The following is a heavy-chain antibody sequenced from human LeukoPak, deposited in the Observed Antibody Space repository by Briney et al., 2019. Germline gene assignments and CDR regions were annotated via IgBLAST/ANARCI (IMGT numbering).Heavy chain of an antibody. CDR2: IYYSGST. CDR3: ARHVEPDNYGAFDY. J-gene: IGHJ4*02. Sequence: ETLSLTCTVSGGSISSYYWSWIRQPPGKGLEWIGYIYYSGSTNYNPSLKSRVTISVDTSKNQFSLKLSSVTAADTAVYYCARHVEPDNYGAFDYWGQGTLVTVSS. CDR1: GGSISSYY. V-gene: IGHV4-59*08. D-gene: IGHD4-17*01.